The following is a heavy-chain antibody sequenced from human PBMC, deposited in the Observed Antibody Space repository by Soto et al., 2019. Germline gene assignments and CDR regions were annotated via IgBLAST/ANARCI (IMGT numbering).Heavy chain of an antibody. D-gene: IGHD2-2*02. CDR2: INSDGSST. CDR1: GFTFSGYG. V-gene: IGHV3-74*01. Sequence: PGGSLSICCAASGFTFSGYGRHWVRQAPGKGLVWVSRINSDGSSTSYADSVKGRFTISRDNAKNTLYLQMNSLRAEDTAVYYCARDQVQYQLLYHHDYGMDVWGQGTTVTVSS. J-gene: IGHJ6*02. CDR3: ARDQVQYQLLYHHDYGMDV.